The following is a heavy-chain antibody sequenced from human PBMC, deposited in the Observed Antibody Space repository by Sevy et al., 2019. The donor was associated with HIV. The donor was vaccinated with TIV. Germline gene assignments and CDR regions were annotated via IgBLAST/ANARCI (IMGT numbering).Heavy chain of an antibody. Sequence: LSLTCAASGFTFSSYSMNWVRQAPGKGLEWVSSISSSSSYIYYADSVKGRFTISRDNAKNSLYLQMNSLRAEDTAVYYCARGGGERGSTIEAADAFDIWGQGTMVTVSS. CDR2: ISSSSSYI. J-gene: IGHJ3*02. CDR1: GFTFSSYS. V-gene: IGHV3-21*01. CDR3: ARGGGERGSTIEAADAFDI. D-gene: IGHD1-26*01.